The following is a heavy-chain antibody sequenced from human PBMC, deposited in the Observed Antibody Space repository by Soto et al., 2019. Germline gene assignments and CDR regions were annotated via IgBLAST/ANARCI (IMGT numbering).Heavy chain of an antibody. CDR2: INSDGSST. V-gene: IGHV3-74*01. CDR1: GFTVSSYW. J-gene: IGHJ6*03. Sequence: PGGSLRLSCAASGFTVSSYWMHWVRQAPGKGLVWVSRINSDGSSTSYADSVKGRFTISRDNAKNTLYLQMNSLRAEDTAVYYCARAILNYSGSWFKETSNYYMDVWGKRTTVTVSS. D-gene: IGHD6-13*01. CDR3: ARAILNYSGSWFKETSNYYMDV.